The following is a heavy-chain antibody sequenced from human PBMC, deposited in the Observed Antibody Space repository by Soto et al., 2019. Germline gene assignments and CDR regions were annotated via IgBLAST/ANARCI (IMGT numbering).Heavy chain of an antibody. J-gene: IGHJ5*02. CDR1: GFTFSSYA. CDR3: AKKGALEPIRFLERATIENWFDP. Sequence: EVQLLESGGGLVQPGGSLRLSCAASGFTFSSYAMSWVRQAPGKGLEWVSAISGSGGSTYYADSVKGRFTISRDNSKNTLYLQMNSLRAEDTAVYYCAKKGALEPIRFLERATIENWFDPWGQGTLVTVSS. V-gene: IGHV3-23*01. CDR2: ISGSGGST. D-gene: IGHD3-3*01.